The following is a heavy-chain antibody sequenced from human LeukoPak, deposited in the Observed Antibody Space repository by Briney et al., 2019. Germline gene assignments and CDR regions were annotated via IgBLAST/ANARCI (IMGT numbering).Heavy chain of an antibody. Sequence: GASVKVSCKASGYTFTSYDINWVRQATGQGLEWMGWISAYNGNTNYAQKLQGRVTMTTDTSTSTAYMELRSLRSDDTAVYYCARAGVHWSGYYLPALYFDYWGQGTLVTVSS. CDR3: ARAGVHWSGYYLPALYFDY. J-gene: IGHJ4*02. CDR1: GYTFTSYD. CDR2: ISAYNGNT. D-gene: IGHD3-3*01. V-gene: IGHV1-18*01.